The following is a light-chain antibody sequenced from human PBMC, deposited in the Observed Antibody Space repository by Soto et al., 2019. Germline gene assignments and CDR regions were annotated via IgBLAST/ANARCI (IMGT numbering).Light chain of an antibody. Sequence: QSVLTQSPSASASLGASVKLTCTLSSGHSSYAIAWHQQQPEKGPRYLMKLNSDGSHSKGDGIPDRFSGSSSGAERYLTISSLQSEDEADYYCQTWGTGIRLFGGGNKLTVL. CDR3: QTWGTGIRL. V-gene: IGLV4-69*01. J-gene: IGLJ2*01. CDR1: SGHSSYA. CDR2: LNSDGSH.